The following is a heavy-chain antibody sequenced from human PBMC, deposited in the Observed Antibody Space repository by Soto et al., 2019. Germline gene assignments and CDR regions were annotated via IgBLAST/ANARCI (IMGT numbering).Heavy chain of an antibody. CDR2: ISGNGAGT. J-gene: IGHJ3*01. V-gene: IGHV3-23*01. Sequence: EVKLLESGGGLAQPGGSLRLSCVGSGFTFDSYAISWVRQAPGKGLQWISAISGNGAGTDYAHSVKGRFTISRNNSKNTVHLQMNSLRAEDTALYYCAKDTVGGYSFWSGYYSDGLEVWGQGTMVTVSS. D-gene: IGHD3-3*01. CDR1: GFTFDSYA. CDR3: AKDTVGGYSFWSGYYSDGLEV.